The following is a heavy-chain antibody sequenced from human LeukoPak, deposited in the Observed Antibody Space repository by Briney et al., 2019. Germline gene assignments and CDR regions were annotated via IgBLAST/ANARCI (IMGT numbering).Heavy chain of an antibody. D-gene: IGHD2-2*02. J-gene: IGHJ4*02. CDR2: ISYDGSNK. Sequence: PGGSLRLSCAASGFTFSSYGMHWVRQAPGKGLEWVAVISYDGSNKYYADSVKGRFTISRDNAKNSLYLQMNSLRAEDTAVYYCAREGYCSTTSCYIYFDYWGQGTLVTVSS. CDR3: AREGYCSTTSCYIYFDY. V-gene: IGHV3-30*03. CDR1: GFTFSSYG.